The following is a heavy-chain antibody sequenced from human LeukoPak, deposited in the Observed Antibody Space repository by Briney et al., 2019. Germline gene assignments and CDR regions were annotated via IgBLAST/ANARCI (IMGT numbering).Heavy chain of an antibody. CDR1: GFTFSSYA. J-gene: IGHJ4*02. Sequence: GGSLRLSCAASGFTFSSYAMSWVRQAPGKGLEWVSAISGSGGSTYYADSVKGRFTISRDNSKNILYLQMNSLRAEDTALYYCARVGYTDTWYSSPPFDYWGQGTLVTVSS. CDR3: ARVGYTDTWYSSPPFDY. D-gene: IGHD2-15*01. V-gene: IGHV3-23*01. CDR2: ISGSGGST.